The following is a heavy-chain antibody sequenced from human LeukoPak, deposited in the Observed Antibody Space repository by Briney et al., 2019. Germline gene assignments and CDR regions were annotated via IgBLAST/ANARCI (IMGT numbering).Heavy chain of an antibody. V-gene: IGHV4-4*07. D-gene: IGHD6-6*01. CDR1: GGSVSSYY. CDR2: IYIDGST. CDR3: AREQSSSTSRCLDY. J-gene: IGHJ4*02. Sequence: SETLSLTCTVSGGSVSSYYWSWIRQPAGKGLEWIGRIYIDGSTNYNPSLKSRVAMSVDTSKNQFSLKLSSVTAADTAVYYCAREQSSSTSRCLDYWGQGTLVTVSS.